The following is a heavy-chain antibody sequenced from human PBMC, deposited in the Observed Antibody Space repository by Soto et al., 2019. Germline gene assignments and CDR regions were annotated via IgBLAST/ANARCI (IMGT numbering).Heavy chain of an antibody. D-gene: IGHD6-19*01. CDR3: VQTTGWPGFAF. Sequence: EVQLVESGGGLIQPGGSLRLSCAASGFAASSKYMTWVRQAPGKGLEWVSVIYGGGTTYYADSVKGRFTISRDTSKNTLYLQMNSLRAEDTAVYYCVQTTGWPGFAFWGQGTLVTVSS. V-gene: IGHV3-53*01. CDR1: GFAASSKY. J-gene: IGHJ4*02. CDR2: IYGGGTT.